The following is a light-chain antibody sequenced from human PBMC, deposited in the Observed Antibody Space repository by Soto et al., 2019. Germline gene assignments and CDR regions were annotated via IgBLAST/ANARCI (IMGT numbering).Light chain of an antibody. V-gene: IGLV1-40*01. CDR2: GDN. CDR3: QSYDNRLSVV. J-gene: IGLJ2*01. Sequence: QSVLTQPPSVSGAPGQRVTISCTGSSSNIGTGYDVHWYQQFPGTAPKLLIYGDNNRPPGVPDRFSGSKSGTSASLAINGLQAEDEADYYCQSYDNRLSVVFGGGTKLTVL. CDR1: SSNIGTGYD.